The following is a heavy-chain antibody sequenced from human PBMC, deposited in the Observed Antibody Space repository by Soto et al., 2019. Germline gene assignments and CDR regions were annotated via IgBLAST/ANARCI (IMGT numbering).Heavy chain of an antibody. J-gene: IGHJ6*02. CDR3: ARDRRYYDSSGYWPYYYGMDV. CDR2: IYYSGST. V-gene: IGHV4-59*01. D-gene: IGHD3-22*01. Sequence: PSETLSLTCTVSGGSISSYYWSWIRQPPGKGLEWIGYIYYSGSTNYNPSLKSRVTISVDTSKNQFSLKLSSVTAADTAVYYCARDRRYYDSSGYWPYYYGMDVWGQGTTVTVSS. CDR1: GGSISSYY.